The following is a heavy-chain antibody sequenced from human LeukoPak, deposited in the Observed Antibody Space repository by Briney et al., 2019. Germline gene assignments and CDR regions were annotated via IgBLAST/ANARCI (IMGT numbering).Heavy chain of an antibody. CDR2: ICASCGNT. V-gene: IGHV3-23*01. CDR1: GFTFSDYA. Sequence: GGSLRLSCAASGFTFSDYAMSWVRQAPGKGLEWVSTICASCGNTHYADSVKGRFTISRDNSKNTLYLQMSSLRAEDTAVYYCTKDVGVVMFDYWGQGTLVTVSS. CDR3: TKDVGVVMFDY. D-gene: IGHD3-3*01. J-gene: IGHJ4*02.